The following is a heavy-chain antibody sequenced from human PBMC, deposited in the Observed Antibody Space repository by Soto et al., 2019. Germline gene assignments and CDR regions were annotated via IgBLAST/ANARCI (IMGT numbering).Heavy chain of an antibody. D-gene: IGHD2-15*01. CDR2: IYNIGST. CDR1: RGSISSYS. V-gene: IGHV4-59*01. CDR3: AGGGRIKIDY. J-gene: IGHJ4*02. Sequence: SETLSLTCTVSRGSISSYSWSWIRQPPGKGLEWIGYIYNIGSTIYNPSLKSRVTISIDRSENQFSLKLSSVTAADTAVYYCAGGGRIKIDYWAQGTLVTVSS.